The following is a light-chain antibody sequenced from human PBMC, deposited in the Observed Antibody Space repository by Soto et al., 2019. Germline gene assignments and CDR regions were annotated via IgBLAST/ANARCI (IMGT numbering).Light chain of an antibody. Sequence: QSVLTQPPSVSGAPRQRVTISCTGSSSNIGAGYDVHWYQQLPGTAPKLLIYGNSNRPSGVPDRFSGSKSGTSASLAITGLQSEDEADYYCQSYDGSLSGSVFGEGTHLTVL. J-gene: IGLJ3*02. CDR2: GNS. V-gene: IGLV1-40*01. CDR1: SSNIGAGYD. CDR3: QSYDGSLSGSV.